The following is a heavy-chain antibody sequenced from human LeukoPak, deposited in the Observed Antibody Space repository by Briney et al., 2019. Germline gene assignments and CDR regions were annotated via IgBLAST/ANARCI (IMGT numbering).Heavy chain of an antibody. CDR3: ARVTEVRGVISYYYYYMDV. Sequence: GASVKVSCKASGCTFSSYAISWVRQAPGQGLEWMGGIIPIFGTANYAQKFQGRVTITADESTSTAYMELSSLRSEDTAVYYCARVTEVRGVISYYYYYMDVWGKGTTVTISS. V-gene: IGHV1-69*13. D-gene: IGHD3-10*01. J-gene: IGHJ6*03. CDR1: GCTFSSYA. CDR2: IIPIFGTA.